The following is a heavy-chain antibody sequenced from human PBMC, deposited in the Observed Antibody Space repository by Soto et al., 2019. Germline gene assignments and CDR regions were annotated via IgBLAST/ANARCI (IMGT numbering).Heavy chain of an antibody. CDR1: GGVVSGGSDY. J-gene: IGHJ3*02. CDR2: MSHSGGT. Sequence: SGTQCLPYAVYGGVVSGGSDYWSLVPQAPGEGLEWIGEMSHSGGTHFNPSLKSRVTISVDTSKNQFSPKMSSVTAADTALYYCARVERGTATTVVDAFDIWGPGTMVTVSS. CDR3: ARVERGTATTVVDAFDI. D-gene: IGHD1-1*01. V-gene: IGHV4-34*01.